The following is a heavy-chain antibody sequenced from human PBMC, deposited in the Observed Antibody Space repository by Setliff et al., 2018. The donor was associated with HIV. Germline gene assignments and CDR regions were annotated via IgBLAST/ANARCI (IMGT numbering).Heavy chain of an antibody. Sequence: PSETLSLTCTVSGDSISSGGYYWRWIRQHPGKGLEWIGYIYYSGITYYNPSLKSRVSISVDTSKNQFSLKLSSVTAADTAVYYCARGFFSGTVVVTANWFDPWGQGTLVTVS. V-gene: IGHV4-31*03. CDR1: GDSISSGGYY. D-gene: IGHD2-21*02. J-gene: IGHJ5*02. CDR2: IYYSGIT. CDR3: ARGFFSGTVVVTANWFDP.